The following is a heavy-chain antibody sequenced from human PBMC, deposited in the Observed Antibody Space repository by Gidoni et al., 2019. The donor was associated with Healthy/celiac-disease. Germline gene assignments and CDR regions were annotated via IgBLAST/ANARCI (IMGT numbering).Heavy chain of an antibody. Sequence: QVQLQESGPGLVQPSQTLSLTCTVSGGSIRSGSYYWSWIRQPAGKRLEWIGRIYTRGSTNYNPALKSRVTIAVDTSKNQFSLKLSSVTAADTAVYYCAREKREDYDFWSGYSNWFDPWGQGTLVTVSS. CDR1: GGSIRSGSYY. V-gene: IGHV4-61*02. D-gene: IGHD3-3*01. J-gene: IGHJ5*02. CDR2: IYTRGST. CDR3: AREKREDYDFWSGYSNWFDP.